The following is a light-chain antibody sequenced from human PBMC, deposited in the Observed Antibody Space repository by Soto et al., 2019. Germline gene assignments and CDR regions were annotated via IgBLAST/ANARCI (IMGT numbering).Light chain of an antibody. CDR2: GAS. V-gene: IGKV3-20*01. CDR1: QSVSSSY. Sequence: EIVLTQSPGTLSLSPGERATLSCRASQSVSSSYLAWYQQKPGQAPRLLIYGASSRATGIPDRFSGSGSGTDFTLTISRLEPEDFAVYYCQVYGSSLWTFGQGTKVDNK. J-gene: IGKJ1*01. CDR3: QVYGSSLWT.